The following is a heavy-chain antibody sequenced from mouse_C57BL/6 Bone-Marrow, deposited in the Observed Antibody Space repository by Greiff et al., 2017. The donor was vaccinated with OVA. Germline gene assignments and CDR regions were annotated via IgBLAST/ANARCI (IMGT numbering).Heavy chain of an antibody. CDR1: EYEFPSHD. V-gene: IGHV5-2*01. D-gene: IGHD2-4*01. J-gene: IGHJ2*01. CDR2: INSAGGST. Sequence: EVHLVESGGGLVQPGESLKLSCESTEYEFPSHDMSWVRKTPEKRLELVASINSAGGSTYYPDTMERRFIISRDNTKQPLYMQVSSLRSENTAWYYCASRPHYDYGAVGDWGQGTTLTVSS. CDR3: ASRPHYDYGAVGD.